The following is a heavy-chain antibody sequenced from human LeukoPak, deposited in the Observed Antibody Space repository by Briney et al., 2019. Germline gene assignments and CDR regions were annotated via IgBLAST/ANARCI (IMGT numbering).Heavy chain of an antibody. D-gene: IGHD6-13*01. V-gene: IGHV1-8*02. CDR3: ASGIAAAGKVWFDP. Sequence: GASVKVSCKASGYTFTGYYMHWVRQATGQGLEWMGWMNPNSGNTGYAQKFQGRVTMTRNTSISTAYMELSSLRSEDTAVYYCASGIAAAGKVWFDPWGQGTLVTVSS. J-gene: IGHJ5*02. CDR1: GYTFTGYY. CDR2: MNPNSGNT.